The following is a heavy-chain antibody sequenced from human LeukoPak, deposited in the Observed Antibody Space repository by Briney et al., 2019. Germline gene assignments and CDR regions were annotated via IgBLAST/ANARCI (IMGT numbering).Heavy chain of an antibody. J-gene: IGHJ4*01. CDR2: VFHTGSP. CDR3: ARLSYGYDPYFFDY. D-gene: IGHD5-12*01. V-gene: IGHV4-38-2*02. CDR1: NFSVSSHYY. Sequence: PSETLSLTCTVSNFSVSSHYYWGWVRQPPGKGLEWIGAVFHTGSPYYNPSLKSRVTILIDTSKKEFSLDLGSVTAADTAIYYCARLSYGYDPYFFDYWGHGTLVTVSS.